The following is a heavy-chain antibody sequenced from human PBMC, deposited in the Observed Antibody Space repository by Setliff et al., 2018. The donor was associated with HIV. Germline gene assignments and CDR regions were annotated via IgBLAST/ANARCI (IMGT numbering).Heavy chain of an antibody. CDR3: ARRVGVRPPFYYYYMDV. V-gene: IGHV3-23*01. Sequence: GGSLRLSCAPSGFRFSDYTMTWVRQAPGKGLECVSGISGSGDTIYYADSVKGRFTISRDNSKNILSLQMNSLRAEDTAVYYCARRVGVRPPFYYYYMDVWGKGTTVTVSS. D-gene: IGHD1-26*01. J-gene: IGHJ6*03. CDR2: ISGSGDTI. CDR1: GFRFSDYT.